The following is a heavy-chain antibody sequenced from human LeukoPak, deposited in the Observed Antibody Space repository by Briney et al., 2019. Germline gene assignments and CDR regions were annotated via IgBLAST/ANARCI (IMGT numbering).Heavy chain of an antibody. Sequence: GGSLRLSCAASGFTFSSYGMSWVRQAPGKGLEWVSAISGGGSTYYADSVKGRFTISRDNFKSTLYLQMNSLRAEDTAVYYCAKTMQHIDYWGQGALVTVSS. CDR3: AKTMQHIDY. D-gene: IGHD2-2*01. V-gene: IGHV3-23*01. CDR2: ISGGGST. CDR1: GFTFSSYG. J-gene: IGHJ4*02.